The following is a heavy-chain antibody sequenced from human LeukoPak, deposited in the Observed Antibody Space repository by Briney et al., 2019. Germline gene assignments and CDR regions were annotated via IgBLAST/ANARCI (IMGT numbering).Heavy chain of an antibody. D-gene: IGHD3-9*01. V-gene: IGHV3-23*01. CDR1: GFTFSSYA. CDR3: ARDLDWGAFDA. CDR2: ISGSGGST. Sequence: GGSLRLSCAASGFTFSSYAMSWVRQAPGKGLEWVSAISGSGGSTYYADSVKGRFTISRDNSKNTVSLQMNSLRAEDTALYYCARDLDWGAFDAWGQGTLVTVSS. J-gene: IGHJ5*02.